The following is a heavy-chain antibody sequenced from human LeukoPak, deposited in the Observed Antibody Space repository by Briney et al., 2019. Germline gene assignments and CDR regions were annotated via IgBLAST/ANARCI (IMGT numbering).Heavy chain of an antibody. J-gene: IGHJ4*02. V-gene: IGHV4-59*01. CDR2: IYYFGNT. D-gene: IGHD4-17*01. Sequence: SETLSLTCTVSGGSISRYYWSWIRQPPGKGLEWIGYIYYFGNTSYNPSLKSRVTISVDTSKNQFSLKLSSVTAADTAVYYCARLGDYNQKAAFDYWGQGTLVTVSS. CDR3: ARLGDYNQKAAFDY. CDR1: GGSISRYY.